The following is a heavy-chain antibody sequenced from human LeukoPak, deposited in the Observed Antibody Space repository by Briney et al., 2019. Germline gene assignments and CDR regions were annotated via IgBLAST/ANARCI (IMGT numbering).Heavy chain of an antibody. J-gene: IGHJ5*02. CDR1: GGSFSGYY. CDR3: ARPSNRYNWNRTARVAIWFDP. D-gene: IGHD1-1*01. V-gene: IGHV4-34*01. Sequence: SETLSLTCAVYGGSFSGYYWSWIRQPPGKGLEWIGEINHSGSTNYNPSLKSRVTISVDTSKNQFSLKLSSVTAADTAVYYCARPSNRYNWNRTARVAIWFDPWGQGTLVTVSS. CDR2: INHSGST.